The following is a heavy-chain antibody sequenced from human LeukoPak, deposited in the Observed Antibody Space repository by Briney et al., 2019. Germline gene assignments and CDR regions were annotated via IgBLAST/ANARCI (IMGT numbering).Heavy chain of an antibody. Sequence: GRSLRLSCTASGLTFRSNCMSWVPQAPGRGLEGGSFIYSGGNTYYSDSVKGRFTISKGNSKNTLHLQMNSLRAEDTAVYYCARRAGDYSHPYDYRGQGTLVTVSS. V-gene: IGHV3-53*01. CDR1: GLTFRSNC. J-gene: IGHJ4*02. D-gene: IGHD3-22*01. CDR2: IYSGGNT. CDR3: ARRAGDYSHPYDY.